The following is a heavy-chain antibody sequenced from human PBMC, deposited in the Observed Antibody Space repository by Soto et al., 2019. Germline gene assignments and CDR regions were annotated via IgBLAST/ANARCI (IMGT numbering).Heavy chain of an antibody. D-gene: IGHD3-9*01. J-gene: IGHJ4*02. CDR3: ARAKGYDILIGLDY. CDR2: ISAYTGNT. CDR1: GYSFTSYG. V-gene: IGHV1-18*01. Sequence: QVQLLQSGAEVKTPGASVKVSCKASGYSFTSYGISWVRQAPGQGLEWMGWISAYTGNTNYAQKLQGRVTMTTDKSTNTAYMDLRGLRSDDTAVYYCARAKGYDILIGLDYWGQGTLVTVSS.